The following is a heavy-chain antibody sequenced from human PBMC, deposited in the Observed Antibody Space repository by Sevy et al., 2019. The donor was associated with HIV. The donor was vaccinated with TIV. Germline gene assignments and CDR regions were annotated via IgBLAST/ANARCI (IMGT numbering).Heavy chain of an antibody. D-gene: IGHD3-22*01. Sequence: GGSLRLSCAASGFTFSSYGMHWVRQAPGKGLEWVAVIWYDGSDNYYADSVKGRFTISWDNSKNTLYLQMISLRAEDTAVYYCARVDYSDFHYFDCWGQGTLVTVSS. CDR1: GFTFSSYG. CDR2: IWYDGSDN. V-gene: IGHV3-33*01. J-gene: IGHJ4*02. CDR3: ARVDYSDFHYFDC.